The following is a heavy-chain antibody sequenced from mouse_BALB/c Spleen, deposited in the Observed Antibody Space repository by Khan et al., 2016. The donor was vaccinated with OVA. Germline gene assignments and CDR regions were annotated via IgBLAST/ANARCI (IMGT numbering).Heavy chain of an antibody. CDR1: GFNIKDYY. CDR2: FDPENGNT. V-gene: IGHV14-1*02. J-gene: IGHJ3*01. D-gene: IGHD2-5*01. CDR3: ARRCYSNYWFAY. Sequence: EVQLQQSGAELVRPGALVKLSCKASGFNIKDYYMLWVKQRPEKGLEWIGWFDPENGNTIYDPKFQAKASITAATSSNQAYLQLSSLPSEDTAVYDCARRCYSNYWFAYWGQGTLVTVSA.